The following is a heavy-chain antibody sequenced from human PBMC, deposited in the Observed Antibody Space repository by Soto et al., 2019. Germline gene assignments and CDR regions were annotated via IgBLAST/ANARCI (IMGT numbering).Heavy chain of an antibody. CDR2: IIPVFDKA. V-gene: IGHV1-69*01. CDR3: ARLRRDWGDAFDL. Sequence: QVQLVQSGADVKKPGSSVRVSCKTSGGPFGNSAISWVRQAPAQRLEWIGEIIPVFDKANYAQNFQGRLTIPADDSTATVFMQLSSLRSEDTAVYFCARLRRDWGDAFDLWGQGTLVTVSS. D-gene: IGHD3-16*01. J-gene: IGHJ3*01. CDR1: GGPFGNSA.